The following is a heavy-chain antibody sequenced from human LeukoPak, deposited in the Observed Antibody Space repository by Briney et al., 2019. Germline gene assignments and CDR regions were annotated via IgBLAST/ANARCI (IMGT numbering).Heavy chain of an antibody. V-gene: IGHV4-59*01. CDR1: GGSISSYY. Sequence: ASETLSLTCTVSGGSISSYYWSWIRQPPGKGLEWIGYIYYSGSTNYNPSLKSRVTISVDTSKNQFSLKLSSVTTADTAVYYCARAPDYYDSSGYFDYWGQGTLVTVSS. D-gene: IGHD3-22*01. CDR2: IYYSGST. J-gene: IGHJ4*02. CDR3: ARAPDYYDSSGYFDY.